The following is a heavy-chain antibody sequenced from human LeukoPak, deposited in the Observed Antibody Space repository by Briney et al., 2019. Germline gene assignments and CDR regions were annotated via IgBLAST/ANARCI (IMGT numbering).Heavy chain of an antibody. J-gene: IGHJ3*02. V-gene: IGHV4-34*01. CDR1: GGSFSGYY. Sequence: SETLSLTCAVYGGSFSGYYWSWIRQPPGKGLEWIGEINHSGSTNYNPSLKSRVTISVDTSKNQFSLKLSSVTAADTAVYYCARTALAVVKTRAFGIWGQGTMVTVSS. CDR3: ARTALAVVKTRAFGI. CDR2: INHSGST. D-gene: IGHD6-13*01.